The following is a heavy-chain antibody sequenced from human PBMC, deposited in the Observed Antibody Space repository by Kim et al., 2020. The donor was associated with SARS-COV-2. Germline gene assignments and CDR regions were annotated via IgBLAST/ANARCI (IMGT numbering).Heavy chain of an antibody. Sequence: DSVTGRFTISRDNAKNSLYLQMNSLRAEDTAVYYCARRYCSSTSCTFDYWGQGTLVTVSS. V-gene: IGHV3-48*03. J-gene: IGHJ4*02. CDR3: ARRYCSSTSCTFDY. D-gene: IGHD2-2*01.